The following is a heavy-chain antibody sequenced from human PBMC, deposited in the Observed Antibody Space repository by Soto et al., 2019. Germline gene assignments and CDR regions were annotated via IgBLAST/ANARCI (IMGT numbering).Heavy chain of an antibody. V-gene: IGHV4-30-4*01. CDR3: ARDSHDNSNYLSNWFDP. D-gene: IGHD4-4*01. J-gene: IGHJ5*02. CDR2: IYYSGST. CDR1: GGSISSGDYY. Sequence: QVQLQESGPGLVKPSQTLSLTCTVSGGSISSGDYYWSWIRQPPGKGLEWIGYIYYSGSTYYNPSLKSRVTILVDTSKNQFSLKLSSVTAADTAVYYCARDSHDNSNYLSNWFDPCGQGTLVTVSS.